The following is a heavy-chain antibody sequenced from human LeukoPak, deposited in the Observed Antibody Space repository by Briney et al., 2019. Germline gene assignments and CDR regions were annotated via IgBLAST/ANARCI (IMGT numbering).Heavy chain of an antibody. V-gene: IGHV3-11*04. CDR3: ARNNGYNEYYFDY. CDR2: ISSSGSTI. CDR1: GFTFSDYY. J-gene: IGHJ4*02. D-gene: IGHD5-24*01. Sequence: PGGSLRLSCAASGFTFSDYYMSWIRQAPGKGLEGVSYISSSGSTIYYADSVKGRFTISRDNAKNSLYLQMNSLRAEDTAVYYCARNNGYNEYYFDYWGQGTLVTVSS.